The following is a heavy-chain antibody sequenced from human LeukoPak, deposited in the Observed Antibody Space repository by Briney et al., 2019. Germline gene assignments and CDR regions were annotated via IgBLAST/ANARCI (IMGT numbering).Heavy chain of an antibody. D-gene: IGHD3-9*01. CDR1: GYTFTTYG. CDR2: MSTYNSNT. V-gene: IGHV1-18*01. J-gene: IGHJ4*02. Sequence: ASVKVSCKASGYTFTTYGISWVRQAPGQGLDWMGWMSTYNSNTNYAQNLQGRVTMTTDTSTSTAYMELRSLRFDDTAVYYCARDAIQGRLASDYWGQGTLVTVSS. CDR3: ARDAIQGRLASDY.